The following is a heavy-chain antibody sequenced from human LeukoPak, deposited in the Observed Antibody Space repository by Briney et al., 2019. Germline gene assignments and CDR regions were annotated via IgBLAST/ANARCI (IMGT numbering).Heavy chain of an antibody. CDR2: ISSSSSTI. CDR3: ATVYYDYVWGSYRYTSNLDY. J-gene: IGHJ4*02. CDR1: GFTFSSYS. V-gene: IGHV3-48*01. D-gene: IGHD3-16*02. Sequence: PGGSLRLSCAASGFTFSSYSMNWVRQAPGKGLEWVSYISSSSSTIYYADSVKGRFTISRDNAKNSLYLQMNSLRAEDTAVYYCATVYYDYVWGSYRYTSNLDYWGQGTLVTVSS.